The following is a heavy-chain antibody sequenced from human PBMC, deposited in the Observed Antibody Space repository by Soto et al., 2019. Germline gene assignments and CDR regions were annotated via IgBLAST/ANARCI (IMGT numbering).Heavy chain of an antibody. CDR3: ARGRYYDSSGYHYYYGMDV. D-gene: IGHD3-22*01. CDR1: GGSISSSSYY. Sequence: SETLSLTCTVSGGSISSSSYYWGRIRQPPGKGLEWIGSIYYSGSTYYNPSLKSRVTISVDTSKNQFSLKLSSVTAADTAVYYCARGRYYDSSGYHYYYGMDVWGQGTTVTVSS. CDR2: IYYSGST. J-gene: IGHJ6*02. V-gene: IGHV4-39*01.